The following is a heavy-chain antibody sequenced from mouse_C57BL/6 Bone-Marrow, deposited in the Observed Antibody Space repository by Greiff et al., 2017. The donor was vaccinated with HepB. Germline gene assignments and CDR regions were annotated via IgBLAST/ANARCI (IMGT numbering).Heavy chain of an antibody. Sequence: EVKLVESGAELVKPGASVKLSCTASGFNIKDYYMHWVKQRTEQGLEWIGRIDPEDGETKYAPKFQGKATITADTSSNTAYLQLSSLTSEDTAVYYCARGRTAQASYLDYWGQGTTLTVSS. CDR3: ARGRTAQASYLDY. CDR1: GFNIKDYY. V-gene: IGHV14-2*01. J-gene: IGHJ2*01. D-gene: IGHD3-2*02. CDR2: IDPEDGET.